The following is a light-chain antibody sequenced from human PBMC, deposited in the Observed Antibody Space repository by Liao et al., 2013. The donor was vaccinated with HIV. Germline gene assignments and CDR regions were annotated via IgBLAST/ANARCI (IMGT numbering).Light chain of an antibody. CDR2: QDT. V-gene: IGLV3-1*01. Sequence: SYDLTQAPSVSVSPGQTASITCSADKLGDKYVCWYQQKPGQSPVLVIYQDTKRPPRIPERFSGSNSGNTATLTISGTPGCGMRADYYCQAWDSSTHVVFGGGTKLTVL. J-gene: IGLJ2*01. CDR3: QAWDSSTHVV. CDR1: KLGDKY.